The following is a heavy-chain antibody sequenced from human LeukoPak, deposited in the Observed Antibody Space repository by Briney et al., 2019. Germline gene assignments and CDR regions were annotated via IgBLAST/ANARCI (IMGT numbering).Heavy chain of an antibody. CDR2: ISAYNGNT. CDR3: ARANDFWSGYYIDY. CDR1: GGTFSSYA. V-gene: IGHV1-18*01. J-gene: IGHJ4*02. D-gene: IGHD3-3*01. Sequence: ASVKVSCKASGGTFSSYAISWVRQAPGQGLEWMGWISAYNGNTNYAQKLQGRVTMTTDTSTSTAYMELRSLRSDDTAVYYCARANDFWSGYYIDYWGQGTLVTVSS.